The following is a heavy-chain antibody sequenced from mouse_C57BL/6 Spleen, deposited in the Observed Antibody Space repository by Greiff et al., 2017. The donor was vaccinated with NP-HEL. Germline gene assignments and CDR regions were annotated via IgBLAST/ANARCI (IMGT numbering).Heavy chain of an antibody. Sequence: QVQLQQPGAELVRPGTSVKLSCKASGYTFTSYWMHWVKQRPGQGLEWIGVIDPSDSYTNYNQKFKGKATLTVDTSSSTAYMQLSSLTSEDSAVYYCARPPFYYGSSSAWFAYWGQGTLVTVSA. CDR2: IDPSDSYT. J-gene: IGHJ3*01. V-gene: IGHV1-59*01. CDR3: ARPPFYYGSSSAWFAY. D-gene: IGHD1-1*01. CDR1: GYTFTSYW.